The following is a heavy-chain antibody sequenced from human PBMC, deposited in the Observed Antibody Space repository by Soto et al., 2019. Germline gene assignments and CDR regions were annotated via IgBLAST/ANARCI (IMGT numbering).Heavy chain of an antibody. V-gene: IGHV1-69*13. Sequence: ASVKVSCKASGGTFSSYAISWVRQAPGQGLEWMGGIIPIFGTANYAQKFQGRVTITADESTSTAYMELSSLRSEDTAVYYCATQPELLAYFDCWGQGTLVTVSS. CDR3: ATQPELLAYFDC. CDR2: IIPIFGTA. J-gene: IGHJ4*02. D-gene: IGHD1-26*01. CDR1: GGTFSSYA.